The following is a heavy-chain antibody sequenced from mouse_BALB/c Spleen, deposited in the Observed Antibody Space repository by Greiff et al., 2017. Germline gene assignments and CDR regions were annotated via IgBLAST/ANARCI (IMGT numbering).Heavy chain of an antibody. Sequence: VHVKQSGAELVKPGASVKLSCTASGFNIKDTYMHWVKQRPEQGLEWIGRIDPANGNTKYDPKFQGKATITAYTSPNTAYLQLSSLTSEDTAVYYCARLLGYFDYWGQGTTLTVSS. J-gene: IGHJ2*01. CDR1: GFNIKDTY. CDR2: IDPANGNT. CDR3: ARLLGYFDY. D-gene: IGHD4-1*01. V-gene: IGHV14-3*02.